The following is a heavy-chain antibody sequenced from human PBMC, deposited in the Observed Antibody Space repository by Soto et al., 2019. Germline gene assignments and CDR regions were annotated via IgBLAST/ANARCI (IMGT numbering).Heavy chain of an antibody. V-gene: IGHV3-48*02. CDR3: ARDRSVTTEILDF. Sequence: GGSLRLSCAASGFSFSSYTMNWVRQAPGKGLEWVSYISTSSKTIYYADSVKGRFTISRDNAKNSLYLQMNSLTDEDTAVYYCARDRSVTTEILDFWGPGTLVTVSS. D-gene: IGHD4-17*01. CDR2: ISTSSKTI. CDR1: GFSFSSYT. J-gene: IGHJ4*02.